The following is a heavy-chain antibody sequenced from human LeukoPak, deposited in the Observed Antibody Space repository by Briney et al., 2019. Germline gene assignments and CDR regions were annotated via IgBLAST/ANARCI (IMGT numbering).Heavy chain of an antibody. CDR2: IYYSGST. V-gene: IGHV4-59*01. CDR3: ARVRYYDSSGYPDFDY. Sequence: KPSETLSLTCTVSGGSISSYYWSWIRQPPGKGLEWIGYIYYSGSTNYNPSLKSRVTISVDTSKNQFSLKLSSVTAADTAVYYCARVRYYDSSGYPDFDYWGQGTLVTVSS. D-gene: IGHD3-22*01. CDR1: GGSISSYY. J-gene: IGHJ4*02.